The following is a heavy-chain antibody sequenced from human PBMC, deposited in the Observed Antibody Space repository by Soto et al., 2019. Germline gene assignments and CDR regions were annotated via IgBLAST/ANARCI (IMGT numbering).Heavy chain of an antibody. CDR3: AKDPKGELLFPIDY. CDR1: GVTFSTFP. Sequence: PGGSLRLSCAASGVTFSTFPMTWVRQAPGKGLEWVSVISGSGGTTYYADSVKGRFTISRDNSKNTLYLQMNSLRAEDTAVYYCAKDPKGELLFPIDYWGQGTLVTVSS. D-gene: IGHD3-10*01. J-gene: IGHJ4*02. V-gene: IGHV3-23*01. CDR2: ISGSGGTT.